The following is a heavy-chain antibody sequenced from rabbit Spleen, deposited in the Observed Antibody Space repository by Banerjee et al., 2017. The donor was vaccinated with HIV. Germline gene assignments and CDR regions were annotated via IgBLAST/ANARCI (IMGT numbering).Heavy chain of an antibody. J-gene: IGHJ4*01. CDR3: ARRDGVYAVL. D-gene: IGHD4-2*01. CDR2: IYTGSGST. V-gene: IGHV1S43*01. CDR1: GVSFSFSSY. Sequence: QEQLEESGGGLVKPGASLTLTCAASGVSFSFSSYMCWVRQAPGKGLEWIGCIYTGSGSTYYASWAKGRFTITRSTSLNTVTLQMTSLTAADTATYFCARRDGVYAVLWGPGTLVTVS.